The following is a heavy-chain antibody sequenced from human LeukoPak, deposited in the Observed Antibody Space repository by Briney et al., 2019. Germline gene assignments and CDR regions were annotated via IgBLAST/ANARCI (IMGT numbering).Heavy chain of an antibody. D-gene: IGHD3-22*01. V-gene: IGHV4-59*01. Sequence: SETLSLTCTVSGGSISSYYWSWIRQPPGKGLEWIGYIYYSGSTNYNPSLKSRVTISVDTSKNQFSLKLSSVTAADTAVYYCASTRRGGDYYYDSSGYPPHFQHWGQGTLVTVSS. J-gene: IGHJ1*01. CDR2: IYYSGST. CDR3: ASTRRGGDYYYDSSGYPPHFQH. CDR1: GGSISSYY.